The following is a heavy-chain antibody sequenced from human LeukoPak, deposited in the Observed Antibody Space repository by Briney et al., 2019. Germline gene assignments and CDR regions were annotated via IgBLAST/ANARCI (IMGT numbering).Heavy chain of an antibody. CDR1: GFTFSSYW. D-gene: IGHD4-23*01. CDR2: IKQDGSEK. CDR3: ARDDYGCNTGVDI. Sequence: GGSLRLSCAASGFTFSSYWMSWVRQAPGKGLEWVANIKQDGSEKYYVDSVKGRFTISRDKAKNSLYLQMNSLRAKDTAVYYCARDDYGCNTGVDIWGQGTMVTVSS. J-gene: IGHJ3*02. V-gene: IGHV3-7*01.